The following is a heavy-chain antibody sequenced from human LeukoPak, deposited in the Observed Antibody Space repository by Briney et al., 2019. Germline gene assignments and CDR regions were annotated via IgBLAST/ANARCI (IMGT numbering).Heavy chain of an antibody. D-gene: IGHD1-1*01. CDR1: GFTFSSYA. V-gene: IGHV3-23*01. CDR3: AKFRTGGSTGSSGGFDY. Sequence: GGPLRLSCAASGFTFSSYAMSWVRQAPGKGLEWVSAISGSGGSTYYADSVKGRFTISRDNSKNTLYLQMNSLRAEDTAVYYCAKFRTGGSTGSSGGFDYWGQGTLVTVSS. J-gene: IGHJ4*02. CDR2: ISGSGGST.